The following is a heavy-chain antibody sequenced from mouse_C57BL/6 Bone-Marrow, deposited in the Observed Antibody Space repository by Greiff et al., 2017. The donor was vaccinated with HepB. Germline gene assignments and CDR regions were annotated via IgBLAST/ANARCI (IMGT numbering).Heavy chain of an antibody. J-gene: IGHJ4*01. CDR2: IDPETGGT. D-gene: IGHD2-3*01. CDR3: TRYDGYPPYYAMDY. CDR1: GYTFTDYE. Sequence: QVQLQQSGAELVRPGASVTLSCKASGYTFTDYEMHWVKQTPVHGLEWIGAIDPETGGTAYNQKFKGKAILTADKSSSTAYMELRSLTSEDSAVYYCTRYDGYPPYYAMDYWGQGTSVTVSS. V-gene: IGHV1-15*01.